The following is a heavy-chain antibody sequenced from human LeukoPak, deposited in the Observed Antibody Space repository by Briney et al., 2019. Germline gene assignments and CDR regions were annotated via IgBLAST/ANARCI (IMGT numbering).Heavy chain of an antibody. CDR1: GFKFSSYS. V-gene: IGHV3-21*01. CDR3: ARGTMFPYYFDY. CDR2: ISSSSSYI. D-gene: IGHD3-10*02. Sequence: PGGSLRLSCAASGFKFSSYSMKWVRQAPGKGLEWVSFISSSSSYIYYADSVKGRFTISRDNAKNSLYLQMNSRRAEDTAVYYCARGTMFPYYFDYWGQGSLVTVSS. J-gene: IGHJ4*02.